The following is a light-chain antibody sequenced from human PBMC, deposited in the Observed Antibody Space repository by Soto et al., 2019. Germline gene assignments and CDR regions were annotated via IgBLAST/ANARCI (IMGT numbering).Light chain of an antibody. J-gene: IGKJ1*01. CDR1: QGISSY. Sequence: AIRMTQSPSSLPASTGDRVTITCRASQGISSYLAWYQQKPGKAPKLLIYAASTLQSGVPSRFSGSGSGTDFTLTISCLQSEDFAVYFCQQFGNSPWTFGQGTKVDIK. CDR2: AAS. CDR3: QQFGNSPWT. V-gene: IGKV1-8*01.